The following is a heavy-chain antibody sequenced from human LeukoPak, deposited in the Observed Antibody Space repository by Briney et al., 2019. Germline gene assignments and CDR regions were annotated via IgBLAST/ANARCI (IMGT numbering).Heavy chain of an antibody. CDR3: ARGGYDFWSGRLYYYYYMDV. CDR2: INHSGST. D-gene: IGHD3-3*01. V-gene: IGHV4-34*01. J-gene: IGHJ6*03. CDR1: GGSFSGYY. Sequence: SETLSLTCAVYGGSFSGYYWSWIRQPPGKGLEWIGEINHSGSTNYNPSLKSRVTISVDTSKNQFSLKLSSVTAADTAAYYCARGGYDFWSGRLYYYYYMDVWGKGTTVTVSS.